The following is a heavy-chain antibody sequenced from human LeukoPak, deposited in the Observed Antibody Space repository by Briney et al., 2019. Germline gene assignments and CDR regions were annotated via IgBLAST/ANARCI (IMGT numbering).Heavy chain of an antibody. CDR2: IIPILGIA. CDR3: AREEIPVSYGMDV. J-gene: IGHJ6*02. Sequence: ASVKVSCKASGYTFTSYGISWVRQAPGQGLEWMGRIIPILGIANYAQKFQGRVTITADKSTSTAYMKLSSLRSEDTAVYYCAREEIPVSYGMDVWGQGTTVTVSS. D-gene: IGHD1-14*01. CDR1: GYTFTSYG. V-gene: IGHV1-69*04.